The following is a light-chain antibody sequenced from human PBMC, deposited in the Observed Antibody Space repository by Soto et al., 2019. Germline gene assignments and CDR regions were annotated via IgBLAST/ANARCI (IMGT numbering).Light chain of an antibody. Sequence: EIVLTQSPGTLSLSPGERATLSCRSSHSVSSNYLAWYQQNPDQAPRLLIYDISSRATGIADRLSGSGSGTDFTLTIRRLEPVDFAVYYCQQYGISPTFGQGTKVEIK. CDR1: HSVSSNY. J-gene: IGKJ1*01. CDR2: DIS. V-gene: IGKV3-20*01. CDR3: QQYGISPT.